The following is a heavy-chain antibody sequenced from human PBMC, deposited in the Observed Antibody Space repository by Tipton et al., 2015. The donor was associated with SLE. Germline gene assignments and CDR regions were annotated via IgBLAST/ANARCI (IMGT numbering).Heavy chain of an antibody. CDR1: GGSFSGYY. D-gene: IGHD3-3*01. CDR3: ARARDYYDFWSGHGAFDI. CDR2: INHSGST. Sequence: TLSLTCAVYGGSFSGYYWSWIRQPPGKGLEWIGEINHSGSTNYNPSLKSRVTISVDTSKNQFSLKLSSVTAADTAVYYCARARDYYDFWSGHGAFDIWGQGTMATVSS. V-gene: IGHV4-34*01. J-gene: IGHJ3*02.